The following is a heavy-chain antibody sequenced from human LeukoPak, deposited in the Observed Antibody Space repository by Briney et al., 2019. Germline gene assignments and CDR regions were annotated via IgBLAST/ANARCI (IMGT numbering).Heavy chain of an antibody. CDR2: TYYRSKWYN. D-gene: IGHD5-12*01. Sequence: SQTLSLTCAISGDSVSSISAAWSWIRQSPSRGLEWLGRTYYRSKWYNDYAVSVKSRITINPDTSKNQFSLHLNSVTPEDTAVYYCAREVSWVDYYYFDYWGRGTLVTVSS. V-gene: IGHV6-1*01. CDR1: GDSVSSISAA. CDR3: AREVSWVDYYYFDY. J-gene: IGHJ4*02.